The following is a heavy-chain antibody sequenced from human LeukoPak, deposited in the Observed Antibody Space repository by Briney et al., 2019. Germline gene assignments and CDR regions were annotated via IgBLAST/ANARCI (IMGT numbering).Heavy chain of an antibody. CDR3: AGDSSGYSPGRFDP. V-gene: IGHV4-4*07. J-gene: IGHJ5*02. CDR2: IYTSGST. Sequence: PSETLSLTCTVSGGSISSYYWSWLRQPAGKGLEWIGRIYTSGSTNYNPSLKSRVTMSVDTSKNQFSLKLSSVTAADTAVYYCAGDSSGYSPGRFDPWGQGTLVTVSS. CDR1: GGSISSYY. D-gene: IGHD3-22*01.